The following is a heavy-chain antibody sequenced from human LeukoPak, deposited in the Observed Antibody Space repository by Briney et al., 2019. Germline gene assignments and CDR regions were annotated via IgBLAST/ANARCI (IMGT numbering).Heavy chain of an antibody. J-gene: IGHJ4*02. V-gene: IGHV3-21*01. CDR2: ISSGSSYI. D-gene: IGHD3-10*01. CDR3: AKVGTGNQYGSGDFDS. CDR1: GFTFSNYN. Sequence: PGGSLRLSCAGSGFTFSNYNMNWIRQAPGKGLEWVSAISSGSSYIYTRDSVKGRFTISRDDAKNSLYLEMNSLRVEDTAVYYCAKVGTGNQYGSGDFDSWGQGTLVTVSS.